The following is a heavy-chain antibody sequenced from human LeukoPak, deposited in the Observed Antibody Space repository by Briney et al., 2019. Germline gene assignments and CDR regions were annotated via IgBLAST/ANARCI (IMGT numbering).Heavy chain of an antibody. CDR2: ITYITSSSSST. J-gene: IGHJ6*03. Sequence: GGSLRLSCAVSGFTFSSYNMNWVRQAPGKGLEWVSYITYITSSSSSTYYADSVKGRFTISRDNAKNSLYLQMNSLRAEDTAVYFCTRVQGEYYMDVWGKGTTVTVSS. D-gene: IGHD1-26*01. CDR3: TRVQGEYYMDV. V-gene: IGHV3-48*01. CDR1: GFTFSSYN.